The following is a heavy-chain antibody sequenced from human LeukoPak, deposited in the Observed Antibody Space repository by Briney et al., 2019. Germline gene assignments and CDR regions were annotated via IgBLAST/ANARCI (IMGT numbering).Heavy chain of an antibody. D-gene: IGHD5-24*01. J-gene: IGHJ4*02. Sequence: GGSLRLSCAASGFAFSNYWMHWVRQVPGKGLVWVSRITRDGSGANYADSVKGRFTISRDNARSTLYLQMNSLRAEDTAVYYCARDGDGYNFNYWGQGALVIVSS. CDR2: ITRDGSGA. CDR1: GFAFSNYW. V-gene: IGHV3-74*01. CDR3: ARDGDGYNFNY.